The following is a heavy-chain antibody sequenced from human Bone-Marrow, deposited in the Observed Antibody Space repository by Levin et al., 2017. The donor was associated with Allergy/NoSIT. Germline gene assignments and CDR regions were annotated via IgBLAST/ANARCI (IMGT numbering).Heavy chain of an antibody. CDR3: AKNPGFSYGSYYFDS. D-gene: IGHD5-18*01. Sequence: GGSLRLSCEASGFMFSDYAMSWVRQAPGKGLEWVSVVSGSGAKTSSADSVQGRFTISRDNSKSTLYLQMNSLRADDTAVYYCAKNPGFSYGSYYFDSWGQGTLVTVSS. CDR1: GFMFSDYA. J-gene: IGHJ4*02. CDR2: VSGSGAKT. V-gene: IGHV3-23*01.